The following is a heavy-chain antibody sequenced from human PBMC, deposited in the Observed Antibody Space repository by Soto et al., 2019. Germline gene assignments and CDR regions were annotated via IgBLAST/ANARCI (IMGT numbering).Heavy chain of an antibody. J-gene: IGHJ4*02. CDR2: INPNSGGT. Sequence: QVQLVQSGAEVKKPGASVKVSCKASGYTFTGYYIHWVRQAPGQGLEWMGWINPNSGGTNYAQKFQGWVTMTRDTSISTAYMELSRLRADDTAVDYCARGGGLRYSYCYRYYFGYLCQGTLLTVSS. V-gene: IGHV1-2*04. D-gene: IGHD5-18*01. CDR1: GYTFTGYY. CDR3: ARGGGLRYSYCYRYYFGY.